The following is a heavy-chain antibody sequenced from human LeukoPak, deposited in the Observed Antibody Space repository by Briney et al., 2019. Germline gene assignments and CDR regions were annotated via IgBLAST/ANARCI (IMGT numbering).Heavy chain of an antibody. CDR1: GFTFTDYG. CDR2: ISYDGGNK. J-gene: IGHJ3*02. V-gene: IGHV3-30*03. CDR3: TTFNM. Sequence: PGGSQRLSCAASGFTFTDYGIHWVRQAPGKGLEWVAVISYDGGNKNYADSVKGRFTISRDNSKNTLYLQMDSLRVDDTALYSCTTFNMWGLGTMVTVSS.